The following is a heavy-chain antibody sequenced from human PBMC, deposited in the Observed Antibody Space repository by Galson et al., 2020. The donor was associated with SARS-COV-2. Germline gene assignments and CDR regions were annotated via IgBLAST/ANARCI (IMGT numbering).Heavy chain of an antibody. CDR2: INQSGST. CDR3: ARGVYVLAILNYSYYYMDV. J-gene: IGHJ6*03. V-gene: IGHV4-34*01. D-gene: IGHD2-21*01. Sequence: SQTLSLTCAVYGGSFSGYYWSWIRQPPGKGLEWIGEINQSGSTNYNPSLKSRVTISADTSKTQFSLKLSSVTAADTAVYFCARGVYVLAILNYSYYYMDVWGNGTTVTVSS. CDR1: GGSFSGYY.